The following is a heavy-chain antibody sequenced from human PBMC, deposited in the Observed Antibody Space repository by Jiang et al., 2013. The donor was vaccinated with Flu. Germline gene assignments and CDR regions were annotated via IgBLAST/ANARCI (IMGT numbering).Heavy chain of an antibody. Sequence: YGAEVKKPGAAVKVSCKASGYTFTSYGINWVRQAPGQGLEWLGRISANKGNTKYARRIQGRVTMTTETSTTTAYMELKXLRSDDTAIYYCVRDDSAYYYDLGDYSYGMDVVGPRDHSPPSP. D-gene: IGHD3-22*01. CDR1: GYTFTSYG. V-gene: IGHV1-18*04. CDR3: VRDDSAYYYDLGDYSYGMDV. CDR2: ISANKGNT. J-gene: IGHJ6*02.